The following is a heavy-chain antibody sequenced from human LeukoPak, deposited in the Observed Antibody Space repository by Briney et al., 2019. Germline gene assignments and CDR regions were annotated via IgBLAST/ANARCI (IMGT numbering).Heavy chain of an antibody. Sequence: SETLSLTCSVSGDSVRNDLYYWGWIRQPPGKGLEWVACLSHAGNTWYNPSLESRLSISVDTSKNQFSLKFSSVTAADTALYWCARHNAPRRVGFDFWGQGTLVTVSS. D-gene: IGHD2-2*01. CDR3: ARHNAPRRVGFDF. CDR1: GDSVRNDLYY. CDR2: LSHAGNT. J-gene: IGHJ4*02. V-gene: IGHV4-39*01.